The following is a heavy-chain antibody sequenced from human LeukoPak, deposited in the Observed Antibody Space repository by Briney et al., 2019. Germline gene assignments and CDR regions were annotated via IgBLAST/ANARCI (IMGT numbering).Heavy chain of an antibody. CDR1: GYTFTSYG. CDR2: INPSGGST. V-gene: IGHV1-46*01. CDR3: AREGPYYYDSSGYHWSAFDI. D-gene: IGHD3-22*01. J-gene: IGHJ3*02. Sequence: ASVKVSCKASGYTFTSYGISWVRQAPGQGLEWMGIINPSGGSTSYAQKFQGRVTMTRDTSTSTVYMELSSLRSEDTAVYHCAREGPYYYDSSGYHWSAFDIWGQGTMVTVSS.